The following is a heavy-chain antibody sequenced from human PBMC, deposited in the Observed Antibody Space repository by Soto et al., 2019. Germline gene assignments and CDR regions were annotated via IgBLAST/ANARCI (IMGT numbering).Heavy chain of an antibody. CDR3: ARVLLAGYDFWSGMADY. Sequence: PGGSLRLSCAAPGFTFSSYEMNWVRQAPGKGLEWVSYISSSGSTIYYADSVKGRFTISRDNAKNSLYLQMNSLRAEDTAVYYCARVLLAGYDFWSGMADYWGQGTLVTV. D-gene: IGHD3-3*01. J-gene: IGHJ4*02. V-gene: IGHV3-48*03. CDR1: GFTFSSYE. CDR2: ISSSGSTI.